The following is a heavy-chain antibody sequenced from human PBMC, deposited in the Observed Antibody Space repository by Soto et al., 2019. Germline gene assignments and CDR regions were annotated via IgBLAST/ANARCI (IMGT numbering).Heavy chain of an antibody. CDR3: ARDGWYASSRTNSFDP. D-gene: IGHD6-13*01. CDR2: ISAYNGNT. Sequence: ASVKVSCKASGYTFTSYGISWVRQAPGQGLEWMGWISAYNGNTNYAQKLQGRVTMTTDTSTSTAYMELGSLRSDDTAVYYCARDGWYASSRTNSFDPWGQGTLVTVSS. J-gene: IGHJ5*02. CDR1: GYTFTSYG. V-gene: IGHV1-18*04.